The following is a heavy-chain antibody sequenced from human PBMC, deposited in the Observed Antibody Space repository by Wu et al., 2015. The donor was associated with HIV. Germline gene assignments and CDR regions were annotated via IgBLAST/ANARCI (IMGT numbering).Heavy chain of an antibody. Sequence: QVQLVQSGAEVKNVLGPRXRSPARLLEAPSAAMLSAGCDRPLDKGLSGWEGSSLSLVQQTNAQKFQGRVTITTDESTSTAYMELSSLRSEDTAVYYCARALGTKNRGAFDIWGQGTMVTVSS. CDR1: EAPSAAML. D-gene: IGHD5-12*01. CDR2: SSLSLVQ. CDR3: ARALGTKNRGAFDI. J-gene: IGHJ3*02. V-gene: IGHV1-69*05.